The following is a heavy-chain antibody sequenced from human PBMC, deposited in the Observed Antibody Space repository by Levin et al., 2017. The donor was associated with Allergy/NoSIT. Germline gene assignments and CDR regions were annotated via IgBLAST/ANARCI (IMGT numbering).Heavy chain of an antibody. CDR3: ARGSSGYYYGSGRLLGDAFDI. V-gene: IGHV3-64*01. D-gene: IGHD3-10*01. CDR2: ISSNGGST. J-gene: IGHJ3*02. CDR1: GFTFSSYA. Sequence: PGGSLRLSCAASGFTFSSYAMHWVRQAPGKGLEYVSAISSNGGSTYYANSVKGRFTISRDNSKNTLYLQMGSLRAEDMAVYYCARGSSGYYYGSGRLLGDAFDIWGQGTMVTVSS.